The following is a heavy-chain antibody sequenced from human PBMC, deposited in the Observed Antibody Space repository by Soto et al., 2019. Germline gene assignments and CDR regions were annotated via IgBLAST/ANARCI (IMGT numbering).Heavy chain of an antibody. J-gene: IGHJ5*02. V-gene: IGHV3-11*06. D-gene: IGHD3-3*01. CDR1: GFTFSDYY. Sequence: GGSLRLSCAASGFTFSDYYMTWIRQAPGKGLEWVSYISSSSSYANYADSVKGRFTISRDNAKNSLYLQMNSLRAEDTAVYYCARVWYYDFWSGYSNWFDPWGQGTLVTVS. CDR3: ARVWYYDFWSGYSNWFDP. CDR2: ISSSSSYA.